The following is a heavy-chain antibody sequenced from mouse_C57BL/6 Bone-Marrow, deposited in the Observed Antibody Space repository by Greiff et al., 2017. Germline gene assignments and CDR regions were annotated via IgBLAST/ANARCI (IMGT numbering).Heavy chain of an antibody. CDR1: GYTFTSYG. CDR3: VKDYDPFAY. CDR2: IYPRSGNT. J-gene: IGHJ3*01. Sequence: VQVVESGAELARPGASVKLSCKASGYTFTSYGISWVKQRTGQGLEWIGEIYPRSGNTYYNEKFKGKATLTADNSSRTAYMELRSLTSEDSAVYFCVKDYDPFAYWGQGTLVTVSA. D-gene: IGHD2-4*01. V-gene: IGHV1-81*01.